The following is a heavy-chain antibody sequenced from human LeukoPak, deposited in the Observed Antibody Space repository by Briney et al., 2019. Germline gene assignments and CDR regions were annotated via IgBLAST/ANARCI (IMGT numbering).Heavy chain of an antibody. CDR2: FDPEDGET. CDR1: GYTLTELS. D-gene: IGHD3-10*01. Sequence: ASVKVSCRVSGYTLTELSMHWVRQAPGKGLEWMGGFDPEDGETIYAQKFQGRITMTEDTSTDTAYMELSSLRSEDTAVYYCATTGRYYGSGSYYNVIGLGHYYYYYGMTSGAKGPRSPSPQ. CDR3: ATTGRYYGSGSYYNVIGLGHYYYYYGMTS. J-gene: IGHJ6*04. V-gene: IGHV1-24*01.